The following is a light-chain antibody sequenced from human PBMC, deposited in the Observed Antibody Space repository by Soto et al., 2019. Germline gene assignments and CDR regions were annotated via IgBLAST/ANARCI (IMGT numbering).Light chain of an antibody. CDR1: QGVRSY. V-gene: IGKV1-9*01. Sequence: IQLTQSPSSLSASVGDRVTITCRARQGVRSYLAWFQRRPGKAPKLLIFGASTLQNGVPARFSGGGFGTEFTLTITSLQPEDFATYYCHQVYTYPRTFGQGTKVEIK. CDR3: HQVYTYPRT. J-gene: IGKJ1*01. CDR2: GAS.